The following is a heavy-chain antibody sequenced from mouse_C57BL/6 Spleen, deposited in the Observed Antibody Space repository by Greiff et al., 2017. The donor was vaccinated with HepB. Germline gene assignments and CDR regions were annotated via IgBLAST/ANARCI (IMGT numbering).Heavy chain of an antibody. J-gene: IGHJ2*01. D-gene: IGHD1-1*01. CDR1: GYVFSSSW. Sequence: VQLQQSGPELVKPGASVKISCKASGYVFSSSWMNWVKQRPGKGLEWIGRIYPGDGDTNYNGKFKGKATLTADKSSSTAYMQLSSLTSEDSAVYFCARNYGSSPLSYFDYWGQGTTLTVSS. CDR2: IYPGDGDT. CDR3: ARNYGSSPLSYFDY. V-gene: IGHV1-82*01.